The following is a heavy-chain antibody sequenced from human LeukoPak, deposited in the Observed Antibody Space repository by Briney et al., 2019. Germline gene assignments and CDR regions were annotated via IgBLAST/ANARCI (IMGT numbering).Heavy chain of an antibody. Sequence: SGTLSLTCAVYGGSFSGYYWSWIRQPPGKGLEWIGEINHSGSTNYNPSLKSRVTISVDTSKNQFSLKLSSVTAADTAVYYCARGQGDLHLVSFVVVPAASWFDPWGQGTLVTVSS. CDR1: GGSFSGYY. J-gene: IGHJ5*02. CDR3: ARGQGDLHLVSFVVVPAASWFDP. CDR2: INHSGST. V-gene: IGHV4-34*01. D-gene: IGHD2-2*01.